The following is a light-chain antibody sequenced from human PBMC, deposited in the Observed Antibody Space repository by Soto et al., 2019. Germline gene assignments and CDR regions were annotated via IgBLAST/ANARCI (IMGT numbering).Light chain of an antibody. CDR2: GAS. J-gene: IGKJ3*01. V-gene: IGKV3-20*01. Sequence: EIVLTQSPGTLSLSPGERATLSCRASQSINNRYLAWYQQKPGQAPRLLIYGASSRATGIPDRFIGSGSGIDFTLPISRLEPEDFAAYYCQQFGSSPGFTFGPGTKVDIK. CDR3: QQFGSSPGFT. CDR1: QSINNRY.